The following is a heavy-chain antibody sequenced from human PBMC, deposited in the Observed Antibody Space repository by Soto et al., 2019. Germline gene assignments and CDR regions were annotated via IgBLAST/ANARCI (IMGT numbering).Heavy chain of an antibody. J-gene: IGHJ4*02. CDR1: GSVFEDYA. V-gene: IGHV3-9*01. D-gene: IGHD6-6*01. Sequence: PGGSLTLSCAASGSVFEDYAMHWVRPAPGKGLEWVSSITWNSDSLAYTGSVKGRFTIPRDNAKDALYLEMDSLSPEDTALYYSNTSTGVAGRPMEDWGQGTLVTVSS. CDR3: NTSTGVAGRPMED. CDR2: ITWNSDSL.